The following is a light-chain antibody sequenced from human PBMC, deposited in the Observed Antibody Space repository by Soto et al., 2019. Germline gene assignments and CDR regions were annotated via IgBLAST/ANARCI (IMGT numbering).Light chain of an antibody. J-gene: IGKJ1*01. Sequence: ESVLTQSPGTLSLSPGERATLSCRASQSVSSSFLAWYQLKTGQAPRLLIYGASSRATGIPDRFSGSVSETDFTSTVSRLEPDDVEVYYSQQYDRSPWTFGQGTKVEIK. V-gene: IGKV3-20*01. CDR1: QSVSSSF. CDR3: QQYDRSPWT. CDR2: GAS.